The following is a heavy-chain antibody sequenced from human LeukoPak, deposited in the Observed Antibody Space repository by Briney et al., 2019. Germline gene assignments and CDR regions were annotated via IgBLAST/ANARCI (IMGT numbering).Heavy chain of an antibody. CDR1: VGSISSYY. Sequence: ETLSLTCTVSVGSISSYYWSWIRQPPGKGLEWIGYIYYSGSTNYNPSLKSRVTISVDTSKNQFSLKLSSVTAADTAVYYCARGVAGHASYDYWGQGTLVTVSS. CDR2: IYYSGST. V-gene: IGHV4-59*08. CDR3: ARGVAGHASYDY. J-gene: IGHJ4*02. D-gene: IGHD6-19*01.